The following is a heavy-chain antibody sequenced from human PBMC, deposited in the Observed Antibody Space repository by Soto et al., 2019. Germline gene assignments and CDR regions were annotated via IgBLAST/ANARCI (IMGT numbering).Heavy chain of an antibody. D-gene: IGHD7-27*01. Sequence: QVQLVESVGGVVQPGRSLRLSCAASGFTFSSYAMHWVCQAPGKGLEWVAVISYDGSNKYYADSVKGRFTISRDNSKNTLYLQMNSLRAEDTAVYYCARPNRHYYYYGMDVWGQGTTVTVSS. J-gene: IGHJ6*02. V-gene: IGHV3-30-3*01. CDR3: ARPNRHYYYYGMDV. CDR2: ISYDGSNK. CDR1: GFTFSSYA.